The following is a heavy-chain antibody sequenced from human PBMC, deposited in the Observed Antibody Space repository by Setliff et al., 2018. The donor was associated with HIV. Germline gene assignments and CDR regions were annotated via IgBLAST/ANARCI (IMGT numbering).Heavy chain of an antibody. CDR3: AGGTIVAPGGYFYYMDV. CDR1: SASRSINTYY. V-gene: IGHV4-59*01. D-gene: IGHD6-6*01. CDR2: IYYSGT. Sequence: SETLSLTCTVSSASRSINTYYWSWIRQPPGKGLDWVENIYYSGTNYNPSLKSRVTISVDTSKHQISLKLNSVTAADTAVYYCAGGTIVAPGGYFYYMDVWGKGATVTVSS. J-gene: IGHJ6*03.